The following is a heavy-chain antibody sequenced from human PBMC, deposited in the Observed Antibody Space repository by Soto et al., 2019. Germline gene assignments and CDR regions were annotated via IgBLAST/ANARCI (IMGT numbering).Heavy chain of an antibody. Sequence: GSLRLSCAASGFTFSSYDMHWVRQATGKGLEWVSAIGTAGDTYYPGSVKGRFTISRENAKNSLYLQMNSLRAGDTAVYYCARSALDYDCWSRFHDSFATWRQGTMVT. CDR2: IGTAGDT. J-gene: IGHJ3*02. CDR1: GFTFSSYD. V-gene: IGHV3-13*01. D-gene: IGHD3-3*01. CDR3: ARSALDYDCWSRFHDSFAT.